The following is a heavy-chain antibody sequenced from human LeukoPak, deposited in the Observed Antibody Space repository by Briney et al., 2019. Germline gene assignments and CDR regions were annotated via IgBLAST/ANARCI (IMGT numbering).Heavy chain of an antibody. CDR2: INGGGYGT. Sequence: GSLRLSSAASGYTFHIYVMYWVRQAPGKGLEWVSAINGGGYGTYYADSVRGRFTIYRDNSKNTLYLQMNSLRAEDTAVYYCAKNGVAASGSEFPGANRGQGTLVTVSS. CDR3: AKNGVAASGSEFPGAN. CDR1: GYTFHIYV. J-gene: IGHJ4*02. D-gene: IGHD2-21*01. V-gene: IGHV3-23*01.